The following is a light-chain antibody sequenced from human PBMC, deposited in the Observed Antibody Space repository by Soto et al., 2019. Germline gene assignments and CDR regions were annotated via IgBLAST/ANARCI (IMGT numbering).Light chain of an antibody. V-gene: IGKV3-15*01. CDR2: GAS. J-gene: IGKJ1*01. Sequence: EIAMTQSPATLSVSPGERATPTCRASQSVSSNLAWYQQKPGQAPRLLIYGASTRATGIPARFSGSGSGTDFTLTISSLQSEDFAVYFCEQYSYWWTFGQGTKVDI. CDR1: QSVSSN. CDR3: EQYSYWWT.